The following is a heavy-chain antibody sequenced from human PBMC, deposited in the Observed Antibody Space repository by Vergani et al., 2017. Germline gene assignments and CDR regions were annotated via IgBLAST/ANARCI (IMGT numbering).Heavy chain of an antibody. CDR1: GYTFTSYG. CDR2: ISAYNGNT. CDR3: ARPTNWAYYDSSGYFDY. D-gene: IGHD3-22*01. Sequence: QVQLVQSGAEVKKPGASVKVSCKASGYTFTSYGISWVRQAPGKGLEWMGWISAYNGNTNYAQKLQGRVTMTTDTSTSTAYMELRSLRSDDTAVYYCARPTNWAYYDSSGYFDYWGQGTLVTVSS. V-gene: IGHV1-18*01. J-gene: IGHJ4*02.